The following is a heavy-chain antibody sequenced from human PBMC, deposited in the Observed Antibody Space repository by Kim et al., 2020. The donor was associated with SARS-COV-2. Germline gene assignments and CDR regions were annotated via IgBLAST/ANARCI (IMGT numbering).Heavy chain of an antibody. CDR1: GYTFTSNT. CDR3: ARDGTTRNVGYYSDY. Sequence: ASVKVSCKASGYTFTSNTLHWVRQAPGQGLEWMGWINVANGNRKYLQKFQDRLIITRDTSATTAYMELRSLTTEDTAVYYCARDGTTRNVGYYSDYWGQRTLVTVSS. D-gene: IGHD1-1*01. V-gene: IGHV1-3*01. J-gene: IGHJ4*02. CDR2: INVANGNR.